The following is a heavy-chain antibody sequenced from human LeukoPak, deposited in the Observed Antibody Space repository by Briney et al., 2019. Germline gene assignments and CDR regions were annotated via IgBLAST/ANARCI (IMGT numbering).Heavy chain of an antibody. Sequence: GGSLRLSCAASGFTFSSYSMNWVRQAPGKGLEWVSSISSSSSYIYYADSVKGRFTISRDNAKNSLHLQMNSLRAEDTAVYYCARVRAASHYYYYYYMDVWGKGTTVTVSS. CDR1: GFTFSSYS. CDR2: ISSSSSYI. D-gene: IGHD2-15*01. V-gene: IGHV3-21*01. CDR3: ARVRAASHYYYYYYMDV. J-gene: IGHJ6*03.